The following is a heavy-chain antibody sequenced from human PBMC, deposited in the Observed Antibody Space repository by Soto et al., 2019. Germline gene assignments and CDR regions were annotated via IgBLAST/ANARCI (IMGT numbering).Heavy chain of an antibody. J-gene: IGHJ5*02. D-gene: IGHD2-21*01. CDR2: IYYSGST. V-gene: IGHV4-31*03. CDR3: ACWLRYSNRLAS. CDR1: GGSIRSGGYY. Sequence: TLSLTCTVSGGSIRSGGYYWSWIRQHPGKGLEWIGYIYYSGSTYYNPSLKSRVTISVDTSKNQFSLKLSSVTAADTAVYYCACWLRYSNRLASSGQGTLVLVSS.